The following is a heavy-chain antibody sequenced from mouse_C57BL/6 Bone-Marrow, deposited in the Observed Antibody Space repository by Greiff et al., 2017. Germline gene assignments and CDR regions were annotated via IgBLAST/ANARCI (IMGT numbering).Heavy chain of an antibody. D-gene: IGHD2-4*01. CDR1: GYTFTSYW. CDR3: TRPLYYDCHCAMDY. CDR2: IYPGSGST. Sequence: QVQLQQLGAELVKPGASVKMSCKASGYTFTSYWITWVKQRPGQGLEWIGDIYPGSGSTNYNEQFKSKATLTVDTSSSTAYMQLSSLTSEDSAVYYCTRPLYYDCHCAMDYWGKGTSVTVSS. V-gene: IGHV1-55*01. J-gene: IGHJ4*01.